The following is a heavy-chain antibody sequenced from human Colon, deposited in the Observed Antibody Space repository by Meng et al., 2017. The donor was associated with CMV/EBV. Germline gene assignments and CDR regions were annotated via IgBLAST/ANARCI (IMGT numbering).Heavy chain of an antibody. V-gene: IGHV3-72*01. Sequence: GSLKISCEASGFTFSDHYMDWVRQVPGKGLEWVGRSRNKVNSYTTEYAASVKGRFTISRDDSKNSLYLQINSLRTEDTAVYYCATYGVWTGYVNYYYYGMDVWGQGTTVTVSS. CDR3: ATYGVWTGYVNYYYYGMDV. D-gene: IGHD3/OR15-3a*01. J-gene: IGHJ6*02. CDR1: GFTFSDHY. CDR2: SRNKVNSYTT.